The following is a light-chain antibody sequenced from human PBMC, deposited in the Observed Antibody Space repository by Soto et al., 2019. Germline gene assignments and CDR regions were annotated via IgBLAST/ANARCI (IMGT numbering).Light chain of an antibody. CDR1: QSVTDNY. CDR3: HQYGRSPRGT. Sequence: DIVLTQSPGTLSSSPGGRATLSCRASQSVTDNYLAWYQQKPGQAPRLLIYGASSRATGIPDRFSGSGSGTDFTLTISRLEPEDFAMYYCHQYGRSPRGTFGQGTMVDI. CDR2: GAS. V-gene: IGKV3-20*01. J-gene: IGKJ1*01.